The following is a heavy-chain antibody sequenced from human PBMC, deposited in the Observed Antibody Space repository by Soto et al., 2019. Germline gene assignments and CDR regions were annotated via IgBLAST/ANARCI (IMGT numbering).Heavy chain of an antibody. CDR2: ISGSGGST. J-gene: IGHJ5*02. Sequence: GGSLRLSCAASGFTFSSYAMSWVRQAPGKGLEWVSAISGSGGSTYYADSVKGRFTISRDNSKNTLYLQMNSLRAEDTAVYYCANGGTITIFGVVLRNWFDPWGQGTLVTVSS. D-gene: IGHD3-3*01. V-gene: IGHV3-23*01. CDR1: GFTFSSYA. CDR3: ANGGTITIFGVVLRNWFDP.